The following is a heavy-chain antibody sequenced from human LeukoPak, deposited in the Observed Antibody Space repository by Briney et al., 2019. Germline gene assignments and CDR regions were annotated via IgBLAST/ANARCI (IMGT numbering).Heavy chain of an antibody. CDR3: ARDHDAGPDY. D-gene: IGHD6-13*01. CDR1: GYTFTVHY. J-gene: IGHJ4*02. CDR2: IKPDSGAT. Sequence: ASVKVSCKASGYTFTVHYLHWLRQAPRQGLEWMGWIKPDSGATNFAQNFQGRVTMTSDTSINTAYMELSSLTSDDTAMYYCARDHDAGPDYWGQGTLVTVSA. V-gene: IGHV1-2*02.